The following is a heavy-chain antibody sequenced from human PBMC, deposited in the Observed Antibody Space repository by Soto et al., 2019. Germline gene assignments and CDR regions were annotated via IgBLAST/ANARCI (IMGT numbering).Heavy chain of an antibody. V-gene: IGHV4-4*02. CDR1: GGSISSSNW. Sequence: QVQLQESGPGLVKPSGTLSLTCAVSGGSISSSNWWSWVRQPPGKGLEWIGAIYHSGSTNYNPSLKSRVTISVDKSKNQFSLKLSSVTAADTAVYYCARRIRRIAVAGTPNFDYWGQGTLVTVSS. D-gene: IGHD6-19*01. CDR2: IYHSGST. J-gene: IGHJ4*02. CDR3: ARRIRRIAVAGTPNFDY.